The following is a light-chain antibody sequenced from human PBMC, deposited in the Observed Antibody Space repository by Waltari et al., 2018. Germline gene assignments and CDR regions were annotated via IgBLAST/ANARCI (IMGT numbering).Light chain of an antibody. CDR1: PSVLDSSNNKNY. V-gene: IGKV4-1*01. CDR3: QQYYSTPYS. J-gene: IGKJ2*03. Sequence: DIVMTQSPDSLAVSLGETATIHCQYSPSVLDSSNNKNYLAWYQPKPGQPPKLLIYWASTRESGVPDRFSGSGSGTDFTLTISSLQAEDVAVYYCQQYYSTPYSFGQGTKLEIK. CDR2: WAS.